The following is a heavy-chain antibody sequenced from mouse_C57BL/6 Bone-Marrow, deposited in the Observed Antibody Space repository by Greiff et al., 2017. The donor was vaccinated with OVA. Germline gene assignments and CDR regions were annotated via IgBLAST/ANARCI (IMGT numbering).Heavy chain of an antibody. CDR2: ISNGGGST. CDR1: GFTFSDYY. V-gene: IGHV5-12*01. J-gene: IGHJ2*01. D-gene: IGHD2-5*01. CDR3: ARHYSNGFDY. Sequence: DVKLVESGGGLVQPGGSLKLSCAASGFTFSDYYMYWVRQTPEKRLEWVAYISNGGGSTYYPDTVKGRFTISRDNAKNTLYLQMSRLKSEDTAMYYCARHYSNGFDYWGQGTTLTVSS.